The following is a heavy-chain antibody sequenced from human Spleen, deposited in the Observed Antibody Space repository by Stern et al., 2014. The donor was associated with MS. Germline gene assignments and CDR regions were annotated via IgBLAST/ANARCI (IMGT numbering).Heavy chain of an antibody. J-gene: IGHJ4*02. V-gene: IGHV5-51*03. CDR1: EYSFTNYW. D-gene: IGHD3-22*01. CDR3: ARRRYYNSTVYFAIFDS. Sequence: VQLVESGAEVKKPGESVKISCKGSEYSFTNYWIAWVRQMPGKGLEWMGSIYPGDSDSRYSPSFQGQVTISVDKSISTAYLQWSSLKASDTAMYYCARRRYYNSTVYFAIFDSWGQGTLVTVSS. CDR2: IYPGDSDS.